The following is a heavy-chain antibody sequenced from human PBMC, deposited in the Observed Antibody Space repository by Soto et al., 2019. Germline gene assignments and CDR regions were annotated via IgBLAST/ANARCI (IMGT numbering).Heavy chain of an antibody. D-gene: IGHD3-10*01. CDR1: GFTFSNAW. J-gene: IGHJ5*02. CDR3: TTDNPNVLLWFGELPFDP. V-gene: IGHV3-15*01. Sequence: PGGSLRLSCAASGFTFSNAWMSWVRQAPGKGLEWVGRIKSKTDGGTTDYAAPVKGRFTISRDDSKNTLYLQMNSLKTEDTAVYYCTTDNPNVLLWFGELPFDPWGQGTLVTVSS. CDR2: IKSKTDGGTT.